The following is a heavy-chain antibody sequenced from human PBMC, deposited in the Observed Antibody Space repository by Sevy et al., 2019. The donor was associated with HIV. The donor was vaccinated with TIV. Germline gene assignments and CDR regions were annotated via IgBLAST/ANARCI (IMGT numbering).Heavy chain of an antibody. CDR1: GFTFSSYW. J-gene: IGHJ4*02. D-gene: IGHD3-9*01. Sequence: GGSLRLSCTASGFTFSSYWMNWVRQAPGKGLEWVAKIKTDGSEIWYADSVKGRFTISRDNAKNSVYLQMNSLREEDTAVYYCARGGTWPSLDVYWGQGTLVTVSS. V-gene: IGHV3-7*01. CDR2: IKTDGSEI. CDR3: ARGGTWPSLDVY.